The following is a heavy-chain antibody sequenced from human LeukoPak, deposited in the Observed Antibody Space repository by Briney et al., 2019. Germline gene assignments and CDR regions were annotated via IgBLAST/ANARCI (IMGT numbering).Heavy chain of an antibody. CDR2: IIPILGIA. CDR3: ARYEDTAIYYMDV. V-gene: IGHV1-69*04. CDR1: GGTFSSYA. J-gene: IGHJ6*03. Sequence: ASVKVSCKASGGTFSSYAISWVRQAPGQGLEWMGRIIPILGIANYAQKSQGRVTITADKSTSTAYMELSSLRAEDTAVYYCARYEDTAIYYMDVWGKGTTVTVSS. D-gene: IGHD5-18*01.